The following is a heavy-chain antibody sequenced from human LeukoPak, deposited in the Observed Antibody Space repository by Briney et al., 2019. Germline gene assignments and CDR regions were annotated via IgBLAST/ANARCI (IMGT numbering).Heavy chain of an antibody. D-gene: IGHD2-2*01. CDR1: GFTFDDYA. Sequence: GRSLRLSCAASGFTFDDYAMHWVRQAPGKGLEWVSGISWNSGSIGYADSVKGRFTISRDNAKNSLYPQMNSLRAEDTALYYCAKDLRILGSTSMFDYWGQGTLVTVSS. J-gene: IGHJ4*02. CDR2: ISWNSGSI. V-gene: IGHV3-9*01. CDR3: AKDLRILGSTSMFDY.